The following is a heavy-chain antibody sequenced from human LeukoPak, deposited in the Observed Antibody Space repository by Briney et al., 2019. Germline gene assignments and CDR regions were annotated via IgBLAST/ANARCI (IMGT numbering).Heavy chain of an antibody. CDR1: GGSISSSSYY. Sequence: PSETLSLTCTVSGGSISSSSYYWGWIRQPPGKGLEWIGSIYYSGSTYYNPSLKSRVTISVDTSKNQFSLKLSSVTAADTAVYYCARSRRGVPILEWSKYYFDYWGQGTLVTVSS. CDR2: IYYSGST. V-gene: IGHV4-39*01. J-gene: IGHJ4*02. D-gene: IGHD3-3*01. CDR3: ARSRRGVPILEWSKYYFDY.